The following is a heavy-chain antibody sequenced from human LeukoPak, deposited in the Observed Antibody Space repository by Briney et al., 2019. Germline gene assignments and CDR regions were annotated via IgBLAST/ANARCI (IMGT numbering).Heavy chain of an antibody. Sequence: ASVKVSCKASGYTFTGYYMHWVRQAPGQGLEWMGWINPNSGGTNYAQKFQGRVTMTRDTSISTAYMELSRLRSGDTAVYYCARELPGPRLFDYWGQGTLVTVSS. D-gene: IGHD6-25*01. V-gene: IGHV1-2*02. CDR2: INPNSGGT. J-gene: IGHJ4*02. CDR3: ARELPGPRLFDY. CDR1: GYTFTGYY.